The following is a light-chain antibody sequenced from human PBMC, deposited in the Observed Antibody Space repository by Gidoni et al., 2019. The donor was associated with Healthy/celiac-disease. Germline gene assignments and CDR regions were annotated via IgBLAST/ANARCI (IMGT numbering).Light chain of an antibody. Sequence: IVLPPSAATLAVSPGERATRSGRTIQTVSSNLAWYQPKPGQAPRLLIYGASTRATGIPARFSGSGFGTEFNLTISRMQFEDFEVYYCQQYNNWPTCSFGQGTKLEIK. J-gene: IGKJ2*04. CDR3: QQYNNWPTCS. CDR2: GAS. V-gene: IGKV3-15*01. CDR1: QTVSSN.